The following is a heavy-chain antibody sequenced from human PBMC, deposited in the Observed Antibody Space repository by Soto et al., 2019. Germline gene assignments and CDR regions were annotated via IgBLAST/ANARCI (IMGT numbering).Heavy chain of an antibody. CDR3: ARGTIVARQHLDY. Sequence: QVQLVESGGGVVQPGKSLRLSCAASGFTFSSYAMHWARQAPSKGLEWVTVISIRGGDEYYAESVRGRFTISRDDSKNTVYLQMDSLRVEDTAVYYCARGTIVARQHLDYWGQGTLVTVSS. D-gene: IGHD6-6*01. CDR2: ISIRGGDE. J-gene: IGHJ4*02. V-gene: IGHV3-30*03. CDR1: GFTFSSYA.